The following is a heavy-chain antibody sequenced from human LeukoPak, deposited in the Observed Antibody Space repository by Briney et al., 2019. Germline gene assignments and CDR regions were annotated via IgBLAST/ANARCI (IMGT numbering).Heavy chain of an antibody. CDR2: IKQYGSEK. J-gene: IGHJ6*02. V-gene: IGHV3-7*01. CDR1: GFTFSSYW. Sequence: GGSLRLSCAASGFTFSSYWMSWVRQAPGKGLEWVANIKQYGSEKYYVDSVKGRFTISRDNAKNSLYLQMNSLRAEDTAVYYCARDGLPDTVIMLYYYYGMDVWGQGTTVTVSS. CDR3: ARDGLPDTVIMLYYYYGMDV. D-gene: IGHD4-11*01.